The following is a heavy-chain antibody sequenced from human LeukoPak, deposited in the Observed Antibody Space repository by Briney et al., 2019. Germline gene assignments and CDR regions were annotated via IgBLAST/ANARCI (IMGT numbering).Heavy chain of an antibody. V-gene: IGHV3-7*01. CDR3: ASAPADGSGYYNFDQ. Sequence: PGGSLRLSCAASGFTFTNYAMSWVRQTPGKGLEWVANIREDGSEKYYVDSVKGRFTISRDNAKNSLYLQMNSLRAEDTAVYYCASAPADGSGYYNFDQWGQGTLVTVSS. D-gene: IGHD3-22*01. CDR2: IREDGSEK. CDR1: GFTFTNYA. J-gene: IGHJ4*02.